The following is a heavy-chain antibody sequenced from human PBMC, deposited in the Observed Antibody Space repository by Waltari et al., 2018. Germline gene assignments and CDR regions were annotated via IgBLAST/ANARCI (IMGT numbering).Heavy chain of an antibody. CDR2: IYTSGST. D-gene: IGHD5-18*01. V-gene: IGHV4-4*07. CDR1: GGSISSYY. Sequence: QVQLQESGPGLVKPSETLSLTCTVPGGSISSYYWSWIRQPAGKGLEWIGRIYTSGSTNYNPSLKSRVTMSVDTSKNQFSLKLSSVTAADTAVYYCARDQFRIQLWSYFDYWGQGTLVTVSS. CDR3: ARDQFRIQLWSYFDY. J-gene: IGHJ4*02.